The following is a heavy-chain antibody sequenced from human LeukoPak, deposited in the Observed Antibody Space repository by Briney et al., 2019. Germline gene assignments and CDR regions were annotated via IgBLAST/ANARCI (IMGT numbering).Heavy chain of an antibody. CDR3: ARDQSGSYWEEGTFDY. CDR2: IYPNSGGT. V-gene: IGHV1-2*02. Sequence: GASVKVSCKASGYTFTGYYMHWVRQAPGQGLEWMGWIYPNSGGTNYAQKFQGRVTMTRDTSISTAYMELSRLRSDDTAVYYCARDQSGSYWEEGTFDYWGQGTLVTVSS. J-gene: IGHJ4*02. CDR1: GYTFTGYY. D-gene: IGHD1-26*01.